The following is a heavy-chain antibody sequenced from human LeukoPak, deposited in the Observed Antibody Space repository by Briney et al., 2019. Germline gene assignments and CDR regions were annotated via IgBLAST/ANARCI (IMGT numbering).Heavy chain of an antibody. CDR2: IRSDGTNK. CDR1: GFTFNHYG. V-gene: IGHV3-33*01. Sequence: GGPLRLSCAAAGFTFNHYGMHWVRQAPGKGLEGVSVIRSDGTNKYYAASVKGRFTISRDDFDKTVYLQMSSLRPDDTGVYYCARDAQRGFDYSNSLQYWGQGTPVTVST. J-gene: IGHJ4*02. CDR3: ARDAQRGFDYSNSLQY. D-gene: IGHD4-11*01.